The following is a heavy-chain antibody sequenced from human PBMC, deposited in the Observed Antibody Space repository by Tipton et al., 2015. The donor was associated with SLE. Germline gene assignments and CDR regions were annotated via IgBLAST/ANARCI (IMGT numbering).Heavy chain of an antibody. CDR2: ISSSSSTI. CDR3: ARDLVATIFDY. V-gene: IGHV3-48*01. Sequence: SLRLSCAASGLTFSSYSMNWVRQAPGKGLEWVSYISSSSSTIYYADSVKGRFTISRDNAKNSLYLQMNSLRAEDTAVYYCARDLVATIFDYWGQGTLVTVSS. CDR1: GLTFSSYS. J-gene: IGHJ4*02. D-gene: IGHD5-12*01.